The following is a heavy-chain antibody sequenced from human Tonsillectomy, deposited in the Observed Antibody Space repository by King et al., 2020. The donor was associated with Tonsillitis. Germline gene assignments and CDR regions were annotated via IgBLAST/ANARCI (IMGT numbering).Heavy chain of an antibody. J-gene: IGHJ4*02. CDR3: ARDSELWFGENDY. CDR1: GYTFTGYY. CDR2: TNPNSGGT. D-gene: IGHD3-10*01. V-gene: IGHV1-2*02. Sequence: QLVQSGAEVKKPGASVKVSCKASGYTFTGYYMHWVRQAPGQGLEWLGWTNPNSGGTNYAQKFQGRVTMTRDTAISTAYMELSRLRFDDTAVYYCARDSELWFGENDYWGQGTLVTVSS.